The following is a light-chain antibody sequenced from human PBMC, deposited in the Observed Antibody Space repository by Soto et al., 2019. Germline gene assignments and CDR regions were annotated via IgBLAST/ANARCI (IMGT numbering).Light chain of an antibody. V-gene: IGKV1-9*01. J-gene: IGKJ1*01. CDR3: QQLNRFPRT. CDR2: AAS. Sequence: DIQLTQSPSFLSASVGDRVIITCRASQDISSYLAWNQQRPGKVPRFLTHAASTLQSGVSSRFSAAGSGTTFTLTISSLQPEDIATYYCQQLNRFPRTFGQGTKVEV. CDR1: QDISSY.